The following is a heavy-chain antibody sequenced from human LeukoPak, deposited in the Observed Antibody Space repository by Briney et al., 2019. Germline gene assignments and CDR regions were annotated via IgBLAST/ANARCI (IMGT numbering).Heavy chain of an antibody. Sequence: PGGSLRLSCAASGFTVSSNYMSWVRQAPGKGLEWVSVIYSGGSTYYADSVKGRFTISRDNSKNTLYLQMNSLRAEDTAAYYCTKKSSGWHGEDYWGQGTLVTVSS. CDR1: GFTVSSNY. D-gene: IGHD6-19*01. J-gene: IGHJ4*02. CDR2: IYSGGST. CDR3: TKKSSGWHGEDY. V-gene: IGHV3-53*01.